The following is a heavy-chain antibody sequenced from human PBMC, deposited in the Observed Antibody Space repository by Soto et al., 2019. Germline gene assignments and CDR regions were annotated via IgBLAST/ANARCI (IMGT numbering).Heavy chain of an antibody. CDR1: GITFSNYA. J-gene: IGHJ5*02. CDR2: ITGSGLTT. CDR3: AQVTTAGWGRIS. V-gene: IGHV3-23*01. D-gene: IGHD3-22*01. Sequence: EVQLLESGGDFVQPGGSLTLSCAASGITFSNYAMSWVRQAPGKGLEWVSAITGSGLTTYYADSVKGRFIISRDQSKDTLFIQMNRLSADDTAVYYCAQVTTAGWGRISWGQGTLVTVSS.